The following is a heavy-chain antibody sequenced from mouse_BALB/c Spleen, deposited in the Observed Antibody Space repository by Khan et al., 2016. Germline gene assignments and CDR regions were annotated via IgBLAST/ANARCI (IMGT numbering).Heavy chain of an antibody. Sequence: EVKLLESGGGLVQPGGSLKLSCVASGFDFSRYWMSWVRQAPGKGLEWIGEINPDSSTINYTPSLKDKFIITRDNAKNTLYLQMSKVRSEDTALXYCARLHYYGRFAYWGQGTLVTVSA. D-gene: IGHD1-2*01. V-gene: IGHV4-1*02. J-gene: IGHJ3*01. CDR3: ARLHYYGRFAY. CDR1: GFDFSRYW. CDR2: INPDSSTI.